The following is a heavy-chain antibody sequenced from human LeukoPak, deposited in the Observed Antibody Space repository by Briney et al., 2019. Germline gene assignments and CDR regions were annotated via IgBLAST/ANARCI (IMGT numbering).Heavy chain of an antibody. CDR3: ARDGCSSTSCRFYNWFDP. V-gene: IGHV3-66*01. J-gene: IGHJ5*02. Sequence: GGSLRLSCAASEFTFSSYWMSWVRQAPGKGLEWVSVIYSGGSTYYADSVKGRFTISRDNAKNSLFLQMNSLRAEDTAVYYCARDGCSSTSCRFYNWFDPWGQGTLVTVSS. CDR1: EFTFSSYW. D-gene: IGHD2-2*01. CDR2: IYSGGST.